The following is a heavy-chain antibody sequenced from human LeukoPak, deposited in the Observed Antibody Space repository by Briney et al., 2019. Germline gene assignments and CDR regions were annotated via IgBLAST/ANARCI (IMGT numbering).Heavy chain of an antibody. CDR1: GYSFTSYC. Sequence: GESLKISCKVSGYSFTSYCIGWVRPMPGKGLEWMGIIYPGDSGPTYSPSFQGQVTISVDNSINTAYLQWSSLQASDTAMYYCGMSGDRVPLQDDVFDVWGQGTMVTVS. D-gene: IGHD1-26*01. CDR2: IYPGDSGP. V-gene: IGHV5-51*01. J-gene: IGHJ3*01. CDR3: GMSGDRVPLQDDVFDV.